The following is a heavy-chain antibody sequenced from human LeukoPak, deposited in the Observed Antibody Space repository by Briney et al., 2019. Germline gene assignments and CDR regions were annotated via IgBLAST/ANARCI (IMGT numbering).Heavy chain of an antibody. CDR1: GGSISSSSYY. J-gene: IGHJ4*02. CDR3: ASLEGANYGVV. D-gene: IGHD4-17*01. CDR2: IYYSGDT. V-gene: IGHV4-39*06. Sequence: SETLSLTCTVSGGSISSSSYYWGWIRQPPGKGLEWIGNIYYSGDTYYNPSLKSRVTISGDTSKNQFTLKLSSVTAADTAVYYCASLEGANYGVVWGQGTLVTVSS.